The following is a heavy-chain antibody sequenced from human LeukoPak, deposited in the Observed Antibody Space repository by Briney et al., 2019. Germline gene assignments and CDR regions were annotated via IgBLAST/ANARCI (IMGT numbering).Heavy chain of an antibody. CDR2: INSSSSYI. Sequence: PGGSLRLSCAASGFTFSSYSMSWVRQAPGKGLEWVSSINSSSSYIYYADSVKGRFTISRDNAKNSLYLEMNSLRAENTAVYDCASPIAVAGTAYYYGMDGWGQGTTATVSS. CDR3: ASPIAVAGTAYYYGMDG. CDR1: GFTFSSYS. D-gene: IGHD6-19*01. V-gene: IGHV3-21*01. J-gene: IGHJ6*02.